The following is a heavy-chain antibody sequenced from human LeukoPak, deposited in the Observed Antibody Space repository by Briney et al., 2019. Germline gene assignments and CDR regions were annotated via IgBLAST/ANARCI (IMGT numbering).Heavy chain of an antibody. CDR2: MNPNSGNT. V-gene: IGHV1-8*03. D-gene: IGHD2-2*02. CDR1: GYTFTSYD. CDR3: ARGGYCSSTSCYIGWFDP. Sequence: ASVKVSCKASGYTFTSYDINWVRQATGQGLEWMGWMNPNSGNTGYAQKFQGRVTITRNTSISTAYMELSSLRSEDTAVYYCARGGYCSSTSCYIGWFDPWGQGTLVTVSS. J-gene: IGHJ5*02.